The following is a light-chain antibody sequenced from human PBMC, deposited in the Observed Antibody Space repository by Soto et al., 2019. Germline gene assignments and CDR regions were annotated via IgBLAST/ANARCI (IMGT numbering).Light chain of an antibody. Sequence: QSALTQPPSASGSPGQSVTISCTGTSSDVGGYNYVSWYQQHPGKAPKLMIYEVSKRPSGVPDRFSGSKSGNTASLTVSWLQAEDEADYYCRSYAGSNNYVFGTGTKLTVL. CDR2: EVS. V-gene: IGLV2-8*01. J-gene: IGLJ1*01. CDR3: RSYAGSNNYV. CDR1: SSDVGGYNY.